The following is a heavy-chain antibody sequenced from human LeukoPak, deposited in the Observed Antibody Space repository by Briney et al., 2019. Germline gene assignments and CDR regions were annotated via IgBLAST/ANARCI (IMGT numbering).Heavy chain of an antibody. CDR1: GFTFSSYT. V-gene: IGHV3-23*01. D-gene: IGHD5-18*01. CDR3: AKDGKYSYDYSGNYFDY. Sequence: GGSLRLSCAASGFTFSSYTMSWVRQAPGKGLEWVSAISGSGGSTYYADSVKGRFTISRGNSKNTLYLQMNNLRAEDTAVYYCAKDGKYSYDYSGNYFDYWGQGTLVTVSS. CDR2: ISGSGGST. J-gene: IGHJ4*02.